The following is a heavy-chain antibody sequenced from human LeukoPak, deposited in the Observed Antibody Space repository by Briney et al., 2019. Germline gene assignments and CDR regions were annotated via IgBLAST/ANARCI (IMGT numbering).Heavy chain of an antibody. CDR1: GGSISSSSYY. CDR2: IDYSGNT. D-gene: IGHD5-24*01. Sequence: KPLETLSLTCIVSGGSISSSSYYWGWIRQSPGKGLEWIGRIDYSGNTYYSPSLKSRITISVDTSKNQFSLKLSSVTAADTAVYYCATGGDAYKTGYWGQGTLVSVSS. V-gene: IGHV4-39*01. J-gene: IGHJ4*02. CDR3: ATGGDAYKTGY.